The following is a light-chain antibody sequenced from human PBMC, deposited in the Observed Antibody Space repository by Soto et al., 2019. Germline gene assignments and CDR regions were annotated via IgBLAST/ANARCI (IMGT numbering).Light chain of an antibody. V-gene: IGKV3-15*01. J-gene: IGKJ4*01. CDR2: DSS. CDR3: QRYNNWPLT. CDR1: QGIGST. Sequence: EIVLTQSPAALSVSPGERVTLSCRASQGIGSTLARYQQEPGQTPRLLIYDSSTRAIGIPTRFSGSRSGTEFTLTINGLQSEDFAVYYCQRYNNWPLTFGGGTKVDIK.